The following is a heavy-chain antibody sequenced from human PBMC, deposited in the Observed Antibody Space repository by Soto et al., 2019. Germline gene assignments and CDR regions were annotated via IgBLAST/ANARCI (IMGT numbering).Heavy chain of an antibody. J-gene: IGHJ4*02. Sequence: PSETLSLTCTVSGGSISSGGYYWSWIRQHPGKGLEWIGYIYYSGSTYYNPSLKTRVTISVDTSKNQFSLKLSSVTAADTAVYYCSIGKGYPYYYDSSGHYFFDDWGQGTLVIVSS. CDR1: GGSISSGGYY. CDR3: SIGKGYPYYYDSSGHYFFDD. D-gene: IGHD3-22*01. V-gene: IGHV4-31*03. CDR2: IYYSGST.